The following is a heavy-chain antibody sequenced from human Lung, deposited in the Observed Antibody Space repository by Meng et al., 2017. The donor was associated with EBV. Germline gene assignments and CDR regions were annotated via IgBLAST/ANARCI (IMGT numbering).Heavy chain of an antibody. CDR3: ARLDSVWYGDSFSSWFDS. CDR1: VCSICNGSHY. Sequence: RLQVSGPGQLKPSPHLSLIRDGSVCSICNGSHYWCWIRQPPGKGLPWIGDIFYTGNTYHNPSLESRVTISLTTARNPFTLELTSVTAADTAVYLCARLDSVWYGDSFSSWFDSWGQGILVTVSS. V-gene: IGHV4-30-4*01. CDR2: IFYTGNT. J-gene: IGHJ5*01. D-gene: IGHD3-10*01.